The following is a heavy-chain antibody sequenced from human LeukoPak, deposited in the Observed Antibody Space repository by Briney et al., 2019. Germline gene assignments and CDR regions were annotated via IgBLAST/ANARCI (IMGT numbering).Heavy chain of an antibody. D-gene: IGHD2-8*01. CDR2: IYYSGST. V-gene: IGHV4-59*12. J-gene: IGHJ5*02. CDR3: ARLRYCTNGVCP. CDR1: GGSISSYY. Sequence: SETLSLTCTVSGGSISSYYWSWIRQPPGKGLEWIGYIYYSGSTNYNPSLKSRVTISVDTSKNQFSLKLSSVAAADTAVYYCARLRYCTNGVCPWGQGTLVTVSS.